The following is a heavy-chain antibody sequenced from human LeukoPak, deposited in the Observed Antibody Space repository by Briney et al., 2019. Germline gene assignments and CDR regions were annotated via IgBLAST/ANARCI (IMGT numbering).Heavy chain of an antibody. CDR3: ARDLRKGAYFDY. Sequence: PGRSLRLSCAASGFTFFTYGMHWVRQAPGKGLEWVAPIWYDGSDNYYADSVKGRFTISRDNSKNTLYLQMNGLRADDTAVYYCARDLRKGAYFDYWGQGTLVTVSS. CDR2: IWYDGSDN. D-gene: IGHD3-16*01. CDR1: GFTFFTYG. J-gene: IGHJ4*02. V-gene: IGHV3-33*01.